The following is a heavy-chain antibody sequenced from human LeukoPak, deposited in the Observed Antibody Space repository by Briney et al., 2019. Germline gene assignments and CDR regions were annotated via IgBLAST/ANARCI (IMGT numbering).Heavy chain of an antibody. CDR3: AKDKTRIGSTSGFDY. CDR2: ISGSGDTT. V-gene: IGHV3-23*01. Sequence: GGSLRLSCTASGFTFSTFAMGWVRQAPGKGLQWVSGISGSGDTTYYADSVKGRFAISRDNSNNTLYVQMNSLRVEDTATYYCAKDKTRIGSTSGFDYWGHGTLVTVSS. CDR1: GFTFSTFA. J-gene: IGHJ4*01. D-gene: IGHD3-10*01.